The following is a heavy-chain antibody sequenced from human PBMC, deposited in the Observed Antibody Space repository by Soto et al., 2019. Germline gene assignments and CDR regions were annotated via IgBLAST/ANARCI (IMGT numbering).Heavy chain of an antibody. V-gene: IGHV3-7*05. CDR3: SAVYGMDV. CDR2: IKQDGSEK. Sequence: GGSLRLSCAASGFTFRNYWMTWVRQAPGKGLEWVANIKQDGSEKYYVDSVKGRFTISRDNAKNSLYLQMNSLRAEDTAVYYCSAVYGMDVWGQGTTVTVSS. CDR1: GFTFRNYW. J-gene: IGHJ6*02.